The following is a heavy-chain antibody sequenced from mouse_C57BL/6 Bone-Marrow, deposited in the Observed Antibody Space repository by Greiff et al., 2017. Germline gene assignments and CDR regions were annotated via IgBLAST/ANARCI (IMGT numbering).Heavy chain of an antibody. J-gene: IGHJ3*01. CDR3: TILLPAAY. V-gene: IGHV1-15*01. CDR1: GYTFTDYE. Sequence: VQLQESGAELVRPGASVTLSCTASGYTFTDYEMHWVQQTPVHGLEWIGAIDPETGGTAYNQKFTSKAILTADKSSSTAYMELRSRTSEDSAVYYCTILLPAAYWGQGTLVTVSA. CDR2: IDPETGGT. D-gene: IGHD2-10*01.